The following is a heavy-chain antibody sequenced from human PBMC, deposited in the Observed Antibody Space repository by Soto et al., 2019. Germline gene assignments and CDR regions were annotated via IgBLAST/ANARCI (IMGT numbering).Heavy chain of an antibody. V-gene: IGHV1-69*05. J-gene: IGHJ6*02. CDR1: GGTFSSYA. CDR2: TPPIVGTA. D-gene: IGHD6-13*01. CDR3: ARGRAGRILHKIAAAGTNPGDYYYGMDV. Sequence: ASVKVSCQASGGTFSSYAIRSVRLAPGQRLPWMAATPPIVGTANYAQKFQGRVTMTRDNSISTAYMELSSLRSEDTAVYYCARGRAGRILHKIAAAGTNPGDYYYGMDVWGQGTTVTVSS.